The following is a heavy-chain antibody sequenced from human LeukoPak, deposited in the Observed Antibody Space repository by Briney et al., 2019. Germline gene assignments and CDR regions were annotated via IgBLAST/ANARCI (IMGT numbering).Heavy chain of an antibody. Sequence: ASVKVSCKASGYTFTSYGISWVRQAPGQGLEWMGWISAYNGNTNYAQKLQGRVTMTTDTSTSTAYMELRSLRSDDTAVYYCARGAMDHSSSWYESYYYYGMDVWGQGTTVTVSS. CDR3: ARGAMDHSSSWYESYYYYGMDV. V-gene: IGHV1-18*01. CDR1: GYTFTSYG. CDR2: ISAYNGNT. J-gene: IGHJ6*02. D-gene: IGHD6-13*01.